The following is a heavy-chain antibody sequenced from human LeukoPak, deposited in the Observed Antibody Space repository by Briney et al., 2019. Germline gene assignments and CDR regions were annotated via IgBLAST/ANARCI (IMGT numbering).Heavy chain of an antibody. Sequence: GGSLRLSCTVSGFTFNTYDMTWVRQAPGKGLAWVSGISISGDDTYYADSVKGRFTVSRDNSKNTLYLQMNSLRVDDTAVYYCVKGNWIDNWGQGALVTVAS. CDR1: GFTFNTYD. CDR3: VKGNWIDN. CDR2: ISISGDDT. D-gene: IGHD1-1*01. V-gene: IGHV3-23*01. J-gene: IGHJ4*02.